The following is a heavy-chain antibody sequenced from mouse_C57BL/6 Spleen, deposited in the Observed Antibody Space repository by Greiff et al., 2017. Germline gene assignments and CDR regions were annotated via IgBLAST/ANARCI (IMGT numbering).Heavy chain of an antibody. D-gene: IGHD1-1*01. CDR1: GYTFTSYW. J-gene: IGHJ4*01. CDR3: ARSRATVVADYSMDY. Sequence: QVQLQQSGAELAKPGASVKLSCKASGYTFTSYWMHWVTQRPGQGLEWIGYINPSSGYTKYNQKFKDKATLTADKSSSTAYMQLSSLTYADSAVYYCARSRATVVADYSMDYWGQGTSVTVSS. CDR2: INPSSGYT. V-gene: IGHV1-7*01.